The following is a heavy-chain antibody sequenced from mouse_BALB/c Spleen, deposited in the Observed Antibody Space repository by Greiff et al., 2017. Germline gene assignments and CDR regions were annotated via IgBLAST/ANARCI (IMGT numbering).Heavy chain of an antibody. D-gene: IGHD2-14*01. J-gene: IGHJ4*01. V-gene: IGHV3-2*02. CDR1: GYSITSDYA. CDR2: ISYSGST. CDR3: ARFGYRYGGAMDY. Sequence: VQLKESGPGLVKPSQSLSLTCTVTGYSITSDYAWNWIRQFPGNKLEWMGYISYSGSTSYNPSLKSRISITRDTSKNQFFLQLNSVTTEDTATYYCARFGYRYGGAMDYWGQGTSVTVSS.